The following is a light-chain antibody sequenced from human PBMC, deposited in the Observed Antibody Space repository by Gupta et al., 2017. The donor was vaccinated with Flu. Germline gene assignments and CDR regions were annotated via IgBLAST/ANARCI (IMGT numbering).Light chain of an antibody. Sequence: DVVLTQSPLSLPVTLVQPASISCRSSKSLVHSDGNTYLNWFQQRPGQSPRRLFYKVSNRDSGVPDRFSGSGSATDFTFESSRGEAEDVGFYYCMQGKQSYTFGQGTKLEIK. CDR3: MQGKQSYT. CDR2: KVS. V-gene: IGKV2-30*02. J-gene: IGKJ2*01. CDR1: KSLVHSDGNTY.